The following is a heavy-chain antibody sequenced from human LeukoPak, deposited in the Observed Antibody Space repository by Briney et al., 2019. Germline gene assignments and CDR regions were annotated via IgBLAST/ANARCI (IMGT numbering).Heavy chain of an antibody. Sequence: SVKVSCKASGYTFTSYGISWVRQAPGQGLEWMGGIIPIFGTADYAQKFQGRATITADESTSTAYMELSSLRSEDTAVYYCARDQRDGMVYASWFDPWGQGTLVTVSS. V-gene: IGHV1-69*13. CDR3: ARDQRDGMVYASWFDP. D-gene: IGHD2-8*01. CDR1: GYTFTSYG. CDR2: IIPIFGTA. J-gene: IGHJ5*02.